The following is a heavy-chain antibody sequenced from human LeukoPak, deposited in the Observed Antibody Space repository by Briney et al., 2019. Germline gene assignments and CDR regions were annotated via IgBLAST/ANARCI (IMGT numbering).Heavy chain of an antibody. J-gene: IGHJ6*02. CDR1: GFTFSSYA. CDR2: ISYDGSNK. CDR3: ARSLPGYYGMDV. V-gene: IGHV3-30-3*01. Sequence: GGSLRLSCAASGFTFSSYAMHWVRQAPGKGLEWVAVISYDGSNKYYADSVKGRFTISRDNSKNTLYLQMNSLRAEDTAVYYCARSLPGYYGMDVWGQGTTVTVS.